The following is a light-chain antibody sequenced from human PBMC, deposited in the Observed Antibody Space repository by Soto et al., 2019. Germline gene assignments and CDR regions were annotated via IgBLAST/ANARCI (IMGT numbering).Light chain of an antibody. CDR3: QQYGDSPET. Sequence: EIVLTQSPGTLSLPPGERATLSCRASQSVRSSYLAWYQQKPGQAPRLLIYGASSRATGIPDRFSGSGSGTDFTLTISRLEPEDFAVYYCQQYGDSPETFGQGTKVDIK. CDR1: QSVRSSY. V-gene: IGKV3-20*01. J-gene: IGKJ1*01. CDR2: GAS.